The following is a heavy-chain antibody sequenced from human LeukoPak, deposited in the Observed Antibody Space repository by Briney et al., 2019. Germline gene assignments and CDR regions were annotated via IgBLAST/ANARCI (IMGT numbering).Heavy chain of an antibody. CDR2: ISGSGGST. V-gene: IGHV3-23*01. CDR3: ARVLRYFDWFIFDY. Sequence: GGSLRLSCAASGFTFSSYAMSWVRQAPGKGLEWVSAISGSGGSTYYADSVKGRFTISRDNSKNTLYLQMNSLRAEDTAVYYRARVLRYFDWFIFDYWGQGTLVTVSS. CDR1: GFTFSSYA. J-gene: IGHJ4*02. D-gene: IGHD3-9*01.